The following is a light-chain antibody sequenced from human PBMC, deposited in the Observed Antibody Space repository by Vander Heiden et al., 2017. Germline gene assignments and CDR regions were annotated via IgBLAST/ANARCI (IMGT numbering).Light chain of an antibody. V-gene: IGKV2-28*01. Sequence: DVVMTQSPLSLPVTPGEPASISCRSSQSLLQSNGYSYLDWYLQKPGQSPQVLIYLGSNRASGVPDRFSGSGSGTDFTLKISRVEAEDVGVYYCMQALHTPRTFGQGTKVHIK. CDR2: LGS. CDR3: MQALHTPRT. J-gene: IGKJ1*01. CDR1: QSLLQSNGYSY.